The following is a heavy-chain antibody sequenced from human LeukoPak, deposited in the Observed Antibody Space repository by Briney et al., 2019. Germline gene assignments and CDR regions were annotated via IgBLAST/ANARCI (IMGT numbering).Heavy chain of an antibody. CDR1: GSTFNFYN. Sequence: GGSLRLSFAASGSTFNFYNMNWVRQAPGKGLEWLSYISGSSSTVHYADSVKGRFTVSRDNAKNSLYLQMDSLRAEDTAVYYCARIDSRGDLSFDFWGQGTLVTVAS. CDR3: ARIDSRGDLSFDF. J-gene: IGHJ4*02. V-gene: IGHV3-48*01. CDR2: ISGSSSTV. D-gene: IGHD3-22*01.